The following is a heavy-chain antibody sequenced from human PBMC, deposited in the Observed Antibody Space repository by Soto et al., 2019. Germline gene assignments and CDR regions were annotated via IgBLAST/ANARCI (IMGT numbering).Heavy chain of an antibody. D-gene: IGHD6-13*01. CDR3: ARDSSSCCHDY. CDR1: GYTFTSYG. J-gene: IGHJ4*02. Sequence: QVQLVQSGAEVKKPGASVKVSCKASGYTFTSYGISWVRQAPGQGLEWMGWISAYNGNTNYAQKLHGRVTMTTDTSTSTGSMELRSLSSAATSGYYCARDSSSCCHDYWGQGTLVTVSS. CDR2: ISAYNGNT. V-gene: IGHV1-18*01.